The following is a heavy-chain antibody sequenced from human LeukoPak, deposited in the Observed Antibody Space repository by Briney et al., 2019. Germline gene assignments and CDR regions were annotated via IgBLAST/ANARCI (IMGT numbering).Heavy chain of an antibody. CDR1: GYTFTGYY. J-gene: IGHJ5*02. V-gene: IGHV1-2*02. D-gene: IGHD6-6*01. Sequence: GASVKVSCKASGYTFTGYYTHWVRQAPGQGLEWMGWINPNSGGTNYAQKFQGRVTMTRDTSISTAYMELSRLRSDDTAVYYCARDTSQLGIDWFDPWGQGTLVTVSS. CDR2: INPNSGGT. CDR3: ARDTSQLGIDWFDP.